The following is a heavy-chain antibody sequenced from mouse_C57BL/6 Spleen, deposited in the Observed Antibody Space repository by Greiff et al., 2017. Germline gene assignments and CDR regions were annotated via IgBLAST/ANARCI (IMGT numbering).Heavy chain of an antibody. CDR1: GYTFTGYW. J-gene: IGHJ4*01. CDR3: ARKAGTDYYAMDY. V-gene: IGHV1-9*01. Sequence: QVQLQQSGAELMKPGASVKLSCKATGYTFTGYWIEWVKQRPGHGLEWIGEILPGSGSTNYNEKFKGKATLTVDTSSSTAYMPLSSLTSEDSAVYYCARKAGTDYYAMDYWGQGTSVTVAS. CDR2: ILPGSGST. D-gene: IGHD3-3*01.